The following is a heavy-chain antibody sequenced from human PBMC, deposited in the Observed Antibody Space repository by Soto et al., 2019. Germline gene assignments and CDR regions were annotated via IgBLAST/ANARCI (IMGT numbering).Heavy chain of an antibody. CDR3: ARGFSTYRATFCYFYVMDG. CDR2: ISAYNGNT. CDR1: GYTFTSYG. D-gene: IGHD2-2*01. V-gene: IGHV1-18*01. Sequence: ASVKVSCKASGYTFTSYGITWVRQAPGQGLERMGWISAYNGNTNYAQKLQGRVTMTTDTSTSTAYMELRSLRSDDTAVYYCARGFSTYRATFCYFYVMDGWDQGITLAV. J-gene: IGHJ6*02.